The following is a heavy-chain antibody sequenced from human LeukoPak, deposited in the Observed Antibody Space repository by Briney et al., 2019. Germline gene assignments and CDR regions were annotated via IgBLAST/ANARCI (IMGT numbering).Heavy chain of an antibody. J-gene: IGHJ4*02. CDR3: AKDGPIFGVVYFDY. V-gene: IGHV3-23*01. CDR1: GFTFSSXG. Sequence: XASGFTFSSXGXXXXRXAXXKXXXXXXAISGSGGSTYYADSVKGRFTISRDNSKNTLYLQMNSLRAEDTAVYYCAKDGPIFGVVYFDYWGQGTLVTVSS. D-gene: IGHD3-3*01. CDR2: ISGSGGST.